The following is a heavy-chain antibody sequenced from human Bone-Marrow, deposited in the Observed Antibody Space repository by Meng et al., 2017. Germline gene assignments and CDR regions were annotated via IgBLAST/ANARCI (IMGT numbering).Heavy chain of an antibody. D-gene: IGHD6-19*01. CDR1: GYTSTTYD. CDR2: MNPGSGIT. V-gene: IGHV1-8*01. Sequence: QVSLVQSGAEVTKPGASVKVSCKASGYTSTTYDINWVRQAAGQGLEWMGYMNPGSGITGLAQKFQGRLSMTSDTSISTAYMELSDLISEDTAMYYCARCLAGCDYWGQGTLVTVSS. CDR3: ARCLAGCDY. J-gene: IGHJ4*02.